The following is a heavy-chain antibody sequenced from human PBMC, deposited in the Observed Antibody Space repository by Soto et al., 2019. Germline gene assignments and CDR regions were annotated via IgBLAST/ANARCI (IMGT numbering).Heavy chain of an antibody. J-gene: IGHJ4*02. CDR3: ARDIGSYAYGEGY. V-gene: IGHV4-4*07. CDR2: VYSSVTT. Sequence: SETLSLTCSVSGGSINSYWWSWIRQPAGKGLEWIGRVYSSVTTDYNPSLNSRATLSAETSKNQFSLKLSSVTAADTAVYYCARDIGSYAYGEGYWGQRIQVTAS. CDR1: GGSINSYW. D-gene: IGHD3-10*01.